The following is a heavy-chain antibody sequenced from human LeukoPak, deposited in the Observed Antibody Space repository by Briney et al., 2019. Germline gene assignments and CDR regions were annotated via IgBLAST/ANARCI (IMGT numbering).Heavy chain of an antibody. D-gene: IGHD2/OR15-2a*01. J-gene: IGHJ6*04. CDR2: INHSGTT. CDR3: ARGLRMRFRSTSATPNV. V-gene: IGHV4-34*01. CDR1: GGSFSDYY. Sequence: SETLSLTCAVSGGSFSDYYWKWIRQSPGKGVEWIGEINHSGTTTYTPSLKSRVTISVDTSKHQFSLRLSSVTAADTAMYHCARGLRMRFRSTSATPNVWSKGTTVTVSA.